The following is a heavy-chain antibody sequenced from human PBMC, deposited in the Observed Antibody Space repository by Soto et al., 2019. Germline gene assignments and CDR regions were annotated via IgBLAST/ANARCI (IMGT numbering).Heavy chain of an antibody. Sequence: GTPAEVARTSSSYTVTISVITWSLQNPGQGLEWMGWISAYNGNTNYAQKLQGRVTMTTDTSTSTAYMELRSLRSDDTAVYYCARSIVGATIPCCFDYWGQVTLVTVFS. CDR2: ISAYNGNT. V-gene: IGHV1-18*01. CDR1: SYTVTISV. J-gene: IGHJ4*02. D-gene: IGHD1-26*01. CDR3: ARSIVGATIPCCFDY.